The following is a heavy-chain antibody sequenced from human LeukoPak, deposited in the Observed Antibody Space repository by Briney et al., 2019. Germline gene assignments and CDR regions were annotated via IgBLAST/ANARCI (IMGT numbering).Heavy chain of an antibody. V-gene: IGHV3-30*18. CDR3: AKQKSNAYYYDSSGAQYYFDY. CDR2: VAYDGRNK. J-gene: IGHJ4*02. Sequence: GGSLRLSCAASGFTFSSYGMHWVRQAPGKGLEWVAVVAYDGRNKYYADSVKGRFTISRDNSKNTLYLQMNSLRAEDTAVYYCAKQKSNAYYYDSSGAQYYFDYWGQGTLVTVAS. CDR1: GFTFSSYG. D-gene: IGHD3-22*01.